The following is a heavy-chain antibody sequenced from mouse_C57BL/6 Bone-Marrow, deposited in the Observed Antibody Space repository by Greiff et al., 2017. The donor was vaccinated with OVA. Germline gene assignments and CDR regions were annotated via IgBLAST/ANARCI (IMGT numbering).Heavy chain of an antibody. J-gene: IGHJ2*01. CDR1: GFTFSSYG. CDR2: ISSGGSYT. Sequence: DVKLVESGGDLVKPGGSLKLSCAASGFTFSSYGMSWVRQTPDKRLEWVATISSGGSYTYYPDSVKGRFTISRDNAKNTQYLQMSSLKSEDTAMYYCARHNGSNLFDYWGQGTTLTVSS. CDR3: ARHNGSNLFDY. D-gene: IGHD1-1*01. V-gene: IGHV5-6*02.